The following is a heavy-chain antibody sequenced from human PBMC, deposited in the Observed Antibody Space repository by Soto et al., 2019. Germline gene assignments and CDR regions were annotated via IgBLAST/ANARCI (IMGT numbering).Heavy chain of an antibody. V-gene: IGHV3-30-3*01. J-gene: IGHJ4*02. CDR1: GFTFSSYA. Sequence: QVQLVESGGGVVQPGRSLRLSCAASGFTFSSYAMHWVRQAPGKGLEWVAVISYDGSNKYYADSVKGRFTISRDNSKNTLYLQMNSLRAEDTAVYYWARDGGSRDGYNDGYWGQGTLVTVSS. D-gene: IGHD3-16*01. CDR3: ARDGGSRDGYNDGY. CDR2: ISYDGSNK.